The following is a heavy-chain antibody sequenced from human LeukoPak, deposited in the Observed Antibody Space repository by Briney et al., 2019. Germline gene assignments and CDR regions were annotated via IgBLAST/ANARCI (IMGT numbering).Heavy chain of an antibody. V-gene: IGHV4-59*01. CDR1: GDSISSYY. J-gene: IGHJ4*02. D-gene: IGHD5-24*01. CDR3: ARGKDGYTYLFDY. CDR2: IFYTGST. Sequence: SETLSLTCTVSGDSISSYYWSWIRQPPGKGLEWIGYIFYTGSTNYNPSLKSRVTISVATSKKQFSLKLSSVTAADTAVYYCARGKDGYTYLFDYWGQGTLVTVPS.